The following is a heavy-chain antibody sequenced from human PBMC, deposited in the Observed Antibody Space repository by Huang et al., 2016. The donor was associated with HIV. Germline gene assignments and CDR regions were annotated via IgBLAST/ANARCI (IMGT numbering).Heavy chain of an antibody. D-gene: IGHD3-16*01. CDR2: VSPYNGDT. V-gene: IGHV1-18*01. CDR3: ARKFGRDFDY. J-gene: IGHJ4*02. Sequence: QVKLVQSGAEVKKPGASVQVSCKTSGYTFSGYAITWVRQVPGQGLEWMGWVSPYNGDTNNVQNLHGRATMTTDRSTTTAYMELRSLTSDDTAIYYCARKFGRDFDYWGQGTLVTVSS. CDR1: GYTFSGYA.